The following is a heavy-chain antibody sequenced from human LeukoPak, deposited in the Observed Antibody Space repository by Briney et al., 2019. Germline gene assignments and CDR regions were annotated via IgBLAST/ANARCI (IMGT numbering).Heavy chain of an antibody. V-gene: IGHV3-74*01. Sequence: PGGSLRLSCAASGFTFSSYGMHWVRQAPGKGLVWVSRINDDGSSTSYADSVKGRFTISRDDAKNTLYLQMNSLRAEDTAVYYCVRGGASTWSWGQGTLVTVSS. CDR2: INDDGSST. CDR3: VRGGASTWS. J-gene: IGHJ5*02. CDR1: GFTFSSYG. D-gene: IGHD2-15*01.